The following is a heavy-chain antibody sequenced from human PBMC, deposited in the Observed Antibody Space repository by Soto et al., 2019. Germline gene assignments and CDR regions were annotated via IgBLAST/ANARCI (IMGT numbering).Heavy chain of an antibody. Sequence: QVQLVESGGGVVQPGRSLRLSCAASGFTFRYYAMHWVRQAPGKGLEWVAVISYDGSDKYYADSVKGRFTISRDNSKNTLNLQMNSLRADDTAVYYCAKGLGELSPESFDYWGQGTLITVSS. V-gene: IGHV3-30*18. CDR2: ISYDGSDK. D-gene: IGHD3-16*02. CDR1: GFTFRYYA. J-gene: IGHJ4*02. CDR3: AKGLGELSPESFDY.